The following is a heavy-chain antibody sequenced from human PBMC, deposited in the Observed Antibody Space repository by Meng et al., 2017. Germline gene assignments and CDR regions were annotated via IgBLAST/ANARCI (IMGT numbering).Heavy chain of an antibody. CDR2: IYHTGTT. D-gene: IGHD3-22*01. CDR3: ARRYEGSGYLAH. Sequence: QVQLQESGPGLVKPSGTLSLTCAVSGDSISSSNWWSWVRQPPGKGLEWIGEIYHTGTTGYNPSLKSRATISIDTSKNHFSLKLSSVTAADTAVYYCARRYEGSGYLAHWGLGTLVTVSS. CDR1: GDSISSSNW. V-gene: IGHV4-4*02. J-gene: IGHJ4*02.